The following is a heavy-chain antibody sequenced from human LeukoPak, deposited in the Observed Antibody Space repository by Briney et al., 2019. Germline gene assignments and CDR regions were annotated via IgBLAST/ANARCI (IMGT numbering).Heavy chain of an antibody. D-gene: IGHD2-2*01. V-gene: IGHV4-34*01. CDR3: ASRRGYCSSTSCLKRGPFDY. J-gene: IGHJ4*02. Sequence: SETLSLTCAVSGGSFSGYYWSWIRQPPGKGLEWIGEINHSGSTNYNPSLKSRVTISVDTSKNQFSLKLSSVTAADTAVYYCASRRGYCSSTSCLKRGPFDYWGQGTLVTVSS. CDR2: INHSGST. CDR1: GGSFSGYY.